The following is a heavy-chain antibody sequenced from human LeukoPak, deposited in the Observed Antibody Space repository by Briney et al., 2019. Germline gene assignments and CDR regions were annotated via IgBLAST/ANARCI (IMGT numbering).Heavy chain of an antibody. Sequence: SETLSLTCTVSGGSISGFHWSWIRQLPGKGLEWIGYIHYSGSTDYNPSLKSRVTISVDTSKNQFSLKLSSVTAADTAVYYCTRHLDYYGSGSYEYWGQGTLVTVSS. D-gene: IGHD3-10*01. CDR2: IHYSGST. V-gene: IGHV4-59*08. CDR3: TRHLDYYGSGSYEY. CDR1: GGSISGFH. J-gene: IGHJ4*02.